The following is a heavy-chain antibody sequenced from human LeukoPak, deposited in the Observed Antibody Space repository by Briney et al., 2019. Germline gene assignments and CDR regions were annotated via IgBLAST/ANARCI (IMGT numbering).Heavy chain of an antibody. CDR2: ISGSGGST. V-gene: IGHV3-23*01. CDR3: AKMGSDFWSGYYYGSSSY. CDR1: GFTFSSYA. D-gene: IGHD3-3*01. Sequence: GGSLRLSCAASGFTFSSYAMSWVRQAPGKGLEWVSAISGSGGSTYYADSVKGRFTISRDNSKSTLYLQMNSLRAEDTAVYYCAKMGSDFWSGYYYGSSSYWGQGTLVTVSS. J-gene: IGHJ4*02.